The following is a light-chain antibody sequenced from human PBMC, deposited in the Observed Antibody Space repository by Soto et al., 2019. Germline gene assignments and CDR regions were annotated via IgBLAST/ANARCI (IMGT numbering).Light chain of an antibody. CDR1: QSISDS. CDR2: AAS. CDR3: QKYNSAPRT. J-gene: IGKJ1*01. Sequence: DIQMTQSPSSLSASVGDRVTITCRASQSISDSLNWYQHKPGTAPKLLIYAASSLQSGVPSRFSGGGSGTDFTLTISSLQPEDVATYYCQKYNSAPRTFGQGTKVDIK. V-gene: IGKV1-39*01.